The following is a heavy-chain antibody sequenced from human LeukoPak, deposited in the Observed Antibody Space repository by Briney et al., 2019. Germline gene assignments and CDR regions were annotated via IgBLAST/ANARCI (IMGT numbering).Heavy chain of an antibody. Sequence: AESLKSSCKASAYSSTTYWIAWVRQMPARGRGWMGIVFPSDSDTRYSPSFQGHGTISADKSISTAYLQWSSLKGSDPAMFYCARYYGDRFYFDYWGQGTLVTVS. CDR2: VFPSDSDT. D-gene: IGHD4-17*01. CDR3: ARYYGDRFYFDY. V-gene: IGHV5-51*01. CDR1: AYSSTTYW. J-gene: IGHJ4*02.